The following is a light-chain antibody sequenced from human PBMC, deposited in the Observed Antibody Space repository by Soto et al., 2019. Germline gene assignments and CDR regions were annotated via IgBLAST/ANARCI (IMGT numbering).Light chain of an antibody. J-gene: IGKJ1*01. V-gene: IGKV1-27*01. CDR3: QKYNSARTT. CDR2: AAS. Sequence: DIQMTQSPSSLSASVGDRVTITCRASQVISNYLAWYQQKPGKVPKLLIYAASTLQSGVPSRFSGSGSGTDFTLTISSLQPEDVATYYCQKYNSARTTFGQGTKVDIK. CDR1: QVISNY.